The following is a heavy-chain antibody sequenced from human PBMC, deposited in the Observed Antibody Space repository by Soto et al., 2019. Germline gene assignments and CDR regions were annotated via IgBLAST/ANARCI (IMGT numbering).Heavy chain of an antibody. Sequence: GGSLRLSCAASGLTVSNAYMAWVRQAPGMGLEWVSGISAGGGGTYYVDSVKGRFTISRDNAKNSLYLQMNSLRAEDTTIYYCARGGGGGLFEHWGQGVLVTVSS. J-gene: IGHJ4*02. D-gene: IGHD2-21*01. CDR1: GLTVSNAY. CDR3: ARGGGGGLFEH. V-gene: IGHV3-23*01. CDR2: ISAGGGGT.